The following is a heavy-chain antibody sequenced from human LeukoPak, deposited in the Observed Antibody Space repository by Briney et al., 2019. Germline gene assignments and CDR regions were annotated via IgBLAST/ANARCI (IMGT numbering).Heavy chain of an antibody. CDR2: INPSGGST. J-gene: IGHJ3*02. CDR3: ARVGQFNYDILTGYDEGGPRSSYAFDI. Sequence: ASVKVSCKASGYTFTSYYMHWVRQAPGQGLEWMGIINPSGGSTSYAQKFQGRVTMTRDTSTSTVHMELSSLRSEDTAVYYCARVGQFNYDILTGYDEGGPRSSYAFDIWGQGTMVTVSS. CDR1: GYTFTSYY. V-gene: IGHV1-46*01. D-gene: IGHD3-9*01.